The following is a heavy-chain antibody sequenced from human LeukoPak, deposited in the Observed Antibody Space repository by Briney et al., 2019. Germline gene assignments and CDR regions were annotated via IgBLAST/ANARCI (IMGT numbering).Heavy chain of an antibody. V-gene: IGHV3-23*01. D-gene: IGHD3-10*02. Sequence: PGGSLRLSCAAFGFGFTDFAMSWVRQAPGKGLEWVSTISESGPGTNYADSVKGRFTISRDNSKNTLYLQMNSLRAEDTAVYYCVRDRDYYVFDYWGQGALVTVSS. CDR1: GFGFTDFA. CDR3: VRDRDYYVFDY. CDR2: ISESGPGT. J-gene: IGHJ4*02.